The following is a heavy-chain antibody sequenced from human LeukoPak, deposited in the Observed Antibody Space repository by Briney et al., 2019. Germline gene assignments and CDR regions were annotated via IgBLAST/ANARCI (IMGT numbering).Heavy chain of an antibody. J-gene: IGHJ4*02. CDR2: IWYDGSDK. Sequence: GGSLRLSCAASGFTYSTFGMHWVRQAPGKGLEWVAIIWYDGSDKYYADSVKGRFTVSRDNSKNTLHLQVNSLRAEDTAVYYCARDRGTTSSAGYYFDTWGQGALVTVSS. CDR3: ARDRGTTSSAGYYFDT. D-gene: IGHD6-6*01. CDR1: GFTYSTFG. V-gene: IGHV3-33*01.